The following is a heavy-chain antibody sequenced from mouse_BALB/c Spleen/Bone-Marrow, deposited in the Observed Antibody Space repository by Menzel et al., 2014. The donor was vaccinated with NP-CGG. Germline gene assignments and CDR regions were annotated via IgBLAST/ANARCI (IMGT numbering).Heavy chain of an antibody. CDR2: ISSYYGDA. D-gene: IGHD2-14*01. CDR1: DYTFTDYA. Sequence: QVQLQQPGAELVRPGVSVKISCKGSDYTFTDYAVHWVKQSHTKSLEWIGLISSYYGDATYNQKFKGKATMTVDKSSSTAFLELARLTSEDSAIYYCARSGKVRNAMDYWGQGTSVTVSS. J-gene: IGHJ4*01. CDR3: ARSGKVRNAMDY. V-gene: IGHV1-67*01.